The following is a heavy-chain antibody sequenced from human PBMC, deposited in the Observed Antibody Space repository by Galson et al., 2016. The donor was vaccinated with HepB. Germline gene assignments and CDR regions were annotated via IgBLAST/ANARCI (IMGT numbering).Heavy chain of an antibody. D-gene: IGHD3-10*01. J-gene: IGHJ4*02. Sequence: SVKVSCKASGYTFTGYYMHWVRQAPGQGLEWMGWINPNSGGTNYAQKFQGRVTMTGDTSINTAYMELSSLKSGDTAVYYCAREGQRESYYYGSDTSDYWGQGTLVTVSS. CDR2: INPNSGGT. CDR3: AREGQRESYYYGSDTSDY. CDR1: GYTFTGYY. V-gene: IGHV1-2*02.